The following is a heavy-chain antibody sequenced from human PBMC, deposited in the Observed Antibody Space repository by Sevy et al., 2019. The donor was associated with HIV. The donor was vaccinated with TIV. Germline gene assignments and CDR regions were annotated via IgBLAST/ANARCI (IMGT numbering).Heavy chain of an antibody. CDR2: ISSDGNSQ. V-gene: IGHV3-30*04. CDR1: GFTFSSHA. J-gene: IGHJ4*02. Sequence: GGSLRLSCVASGFTFSSHAMHWVRQAPGRGLDWVAVISSDGNSQYSADSVKGRFTISRDNYKNTLYLQMDSLRVEDTAVYYCARDLVTGSYSQSLDYWGQGTLVTVSS. CDR3: ARDLVTGSYSQSLDY. D-gene: IGHD1-26*01.